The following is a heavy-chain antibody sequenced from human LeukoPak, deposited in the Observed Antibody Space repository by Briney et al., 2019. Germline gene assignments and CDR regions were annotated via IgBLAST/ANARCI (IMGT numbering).Heavy chain of an antibody. CDR2: ISYDGSNK. J-gene: IGHJ3*02. V-gene: IGHV3-30*18. Sequence: GGSLRLSCAASGFTFSSYGMHWVRQAPGKGLEGVAVISYDGSNKYYADSVKGRFTISRDNSKNTLYLQMNSLRAEDTAVYYCAKEMTTVTTCWGFDIWGQGTMVTVSS. CDR1: GFTFSSYG. CDR3: AKEMTTVTTCWGFDI. D-gene: IGHD4-17*01.